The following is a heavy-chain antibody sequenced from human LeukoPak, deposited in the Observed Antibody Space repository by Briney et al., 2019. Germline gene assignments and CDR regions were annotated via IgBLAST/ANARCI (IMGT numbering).Heavy chain of an antibody. CDR3: AKVLRTTVVTKSLAFDI. V-gene: IGHV3-23*01. Sequence: GGTLRLSCAVSGFTFSSYDMSWVRQAPGKGLEWVGAISGSGGSTYYADSVKGRFTSSRDNSKNTLYLQMNSLRGEDTAVYYCAKVLRTTVVTKSLAFDIGGEGTMVTVSS. J-gene: IGHJ3*02. CDR2: ISGSGGST. D-gene: IGHD4-23*01. CDR1: GFTFSSYD.